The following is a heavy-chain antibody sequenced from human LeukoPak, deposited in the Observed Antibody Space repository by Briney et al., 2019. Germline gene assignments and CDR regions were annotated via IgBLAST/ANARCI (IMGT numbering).Heavy chain of an antibody. CDR2: ISKSGDDT. V-gene: IGHV3-64*01. Sequence: GGSLRLSCAASGFDFSTYALHWVRLTPGKGLEFVSAISKSGDDTSYGNDVKGRFTISRDNIKNTVDLEMGSLRVDDTGIYYCARIPEYWGQGTVVTVSS. CDR1: GFDFSTYA. J-gene: IGHJ1*01. CDR3: ARIPEY. D-gene: IGHD2-2*01.